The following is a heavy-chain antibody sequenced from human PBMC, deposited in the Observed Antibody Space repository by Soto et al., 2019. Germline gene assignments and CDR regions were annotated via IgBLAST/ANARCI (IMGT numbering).Heavy chain of an antibody. CDR3: VQSRCGGDCLQSYSSHSYYGLDV. D-gene: IGHD2-21*01. V-gene: IGHV2-5*02. CDR2: IYWDDDK. Sequence: SGPSLVNPTQTLTLTCTFSGFSLSTTGVGVGWIRQPPGKALEWLALIYWDDDKRYNPSLKSRLTITKDTSKNQVVLTMTNMDPVDTATYYCVQSRCGGDCLQSYSSHSYYGLDVWGQGTTVTVSS. CDR1: GFSLSTTGVG. J-gene: IGHJ6*02.